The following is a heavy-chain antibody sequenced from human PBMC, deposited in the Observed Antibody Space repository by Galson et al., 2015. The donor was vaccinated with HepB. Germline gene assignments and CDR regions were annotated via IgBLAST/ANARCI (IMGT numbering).Heavy chain of an antibody. CDR2: IRGGGTIT. V-gene: IGHV3-23*01. J-gene: IGHJ6*03. CDR1: GFSFGGYA. D-gene: IGHD3-3*01. CDR3: AKSGTIFGEVRRGRPYCMDG. Sequence: SLRLSCAASGFSFGGYAMSWVRQAPGKGLEWVAVIRGGGTITYYADSVRGRFTISRDNSKSTLFLQMNSLRGEDTAIYYCAKSGTIFGEVRRGRPYCMDGWGNGTTVTVSS.